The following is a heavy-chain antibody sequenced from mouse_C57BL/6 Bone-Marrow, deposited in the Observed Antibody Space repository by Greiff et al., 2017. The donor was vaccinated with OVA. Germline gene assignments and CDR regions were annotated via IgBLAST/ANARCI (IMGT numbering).Heavy chain of an antibody. J-gene: IGHJ4*01. CDR2: ISAGGSYT. Sequence: EVNAVESGGGLVKPGGSLKLSCAASGFTFSCYAMSWVRQTPEKRLEWVATISAGGSYTYYPDNVKGRFTISRDNAKTNLYLQMSHLKAEDTAMYYGAIVYYDNSYAMDYWGQGTSVTVSS. CDR1: GFTFSCYA. V-gene: IGHV5-4*03. D-gene: IGHD2-1*01. CDR3: AIVYYDNSYAMDY.